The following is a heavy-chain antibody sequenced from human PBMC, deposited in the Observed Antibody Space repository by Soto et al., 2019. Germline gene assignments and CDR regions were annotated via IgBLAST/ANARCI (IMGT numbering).Heavy chain of an antibody. CDR3: ARDFGAAAIFGGMDV. D-gene: IGHD2-2*02. V-gene: IGHV3-30-3*01. CDR2: ISYDGSNK. J-gene: IGHJ6*02. CDR1: GFTFSSYA. Sequence: GGSLRLSCAASGFTFSSYAMHWVRQAPGKGLEWVAVISYDGSNKYYADSVKGRFTISRDNSKNTLYLQMNSLRAEDTAVYYCARDFGAAAIFGGMDVWGQGTTVTVSS.